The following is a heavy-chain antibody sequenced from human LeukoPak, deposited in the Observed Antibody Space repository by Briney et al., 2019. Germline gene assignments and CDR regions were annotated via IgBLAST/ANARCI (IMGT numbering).Heavy chain of an antibody. J-gene: IGHJ4*02. CDR1: GGXFSGYY. CDR3: AREKMRRYSYGYAH. V-gene: IGHV4-34*01. CDR2: INHSGST. Sequence: SETLSLTCVVYGGXFSGYYWSWIRQPPGKGLEWIGEINHSGSTNYNSSLKSRVTISVDTSKNQFSLKVSSVTAADTAVYYCAREKMRRYSYGYAHWGQGTLVTVSS. D-gene: IGHD5-18*01.